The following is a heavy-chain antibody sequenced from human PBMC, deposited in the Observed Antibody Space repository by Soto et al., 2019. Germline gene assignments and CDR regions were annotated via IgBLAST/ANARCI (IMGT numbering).Heavy chain of an antibody. CDR3: ARGVVATIIRYYYYGMDV. D-gene: IGHD5-12*01. CDR1: GGSISSSNW. J-gene: IGHJ6*02. Sequence: QVQLQESGPGLVKPSGTLSLTCAVSGGSISSSNWWSWVRQPPGKGLEWIGEIYHSGSTNYNPSLKSRVTTSGDKSKNQFSLKLGSVTAADTAVYYCARGVVATIIRYYYYGMDVWGQGTTVTVSS. V-gene: IGHV4-4*02. CDR2: IYHSGST.